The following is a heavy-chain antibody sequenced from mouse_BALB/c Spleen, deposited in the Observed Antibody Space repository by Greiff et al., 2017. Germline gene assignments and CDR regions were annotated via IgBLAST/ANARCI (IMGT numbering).Heavy chain of an antibody. J-gene: IGHJ4*01. CDR3: ARGRYYYAMDY. Sequence: EVQRVESGGGLVKPGGSLKLSCAASGFAFSSYDMSWVRQTPEKRLEWVAYISSGGGSTYYPDTVKGRFTISRDNAKNTLYLQMSSLKSEDTAMYYCARGRYYYAMDYWGQGTSVTVSS. CDR1: GFAFSSYD. CDR2: ISSGGGST. V-gene: IGHV5-12-1*01.